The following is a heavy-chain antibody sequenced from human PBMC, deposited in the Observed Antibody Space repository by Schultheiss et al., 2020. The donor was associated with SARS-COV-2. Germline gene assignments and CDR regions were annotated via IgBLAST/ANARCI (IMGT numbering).Heavy chain of an antibody. D-gene: IGHD4-17*01. J-gene: IGHJ5*02. Sequence: GGSLRLSCAASGFTFSSYSMNWVRQAPGKGLEWVSAIGGDGGTTYADSVKGRFTISRDNSKNTLYLQMNSLRAEDTAVYYCARDFGHGDYVKWFDPWGQGTLVTVSS. CDR1: GFTFSSYS. V-gene: IGHV3-23*01. CDR3: ARDFGHGDYVKWFDP. CDR2: IGGDGGTT.